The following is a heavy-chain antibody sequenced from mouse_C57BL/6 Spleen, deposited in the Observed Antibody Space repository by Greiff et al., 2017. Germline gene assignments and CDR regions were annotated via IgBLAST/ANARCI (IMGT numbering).Heavy chain of an antibody. CDR2: IRSKSSNYAT. V-gene: IGHV10-3*01. CDR3: VGPFAY. Sequence: EVHLVESGGGLVQPKGSLKLSCAASGFTFNTYAMHWVRQAPGKGLECVARIRSKSSNYATYYADSVKDRFTISRDASQSMLYLQMNNLKTEDTAMYYCVGPFAYWGQGTLVTVSA. J-gene: IGHJ3*01. CDR1: GFTFNTYA.